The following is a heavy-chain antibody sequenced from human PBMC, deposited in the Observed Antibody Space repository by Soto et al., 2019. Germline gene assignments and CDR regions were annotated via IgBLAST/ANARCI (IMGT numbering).Heavy chain of an antibody. CDR1: GYSFTIYW. CDR3: ARDPGYCSSTSCYSYGMDV. CDR2: IYPGDSDT. D-gene: IGHD2-2*02. J-gene: IGHJ6*02. Sequence: PGESLKISCKGSGYSFTIYWMGWVRQMPGKGREWMGIIYPGDSDTRYSPSFQGRVTITRDTSASTAYMELSSLRSEDTAVYYCARDPGYCSSTSCYSYGMDVWGQGTTVTVSS. V-gene: IGHV5-51*01.